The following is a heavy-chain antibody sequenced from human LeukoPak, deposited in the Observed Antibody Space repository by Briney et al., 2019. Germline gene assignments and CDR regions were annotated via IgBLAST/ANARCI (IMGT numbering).Heavy chain of an antibody. CDR1: GFTFSSYA. J-gene: IGHJ3*02. D-gene: IGHD4-23*01. Sequence: GRSLRLSCAASGFTFSSYAMHWVRQAPGKGLEWVALISYDGSNEYYADSVKGRFAISRDNSKNTLYLQMNSLRAEDTAVYYCARGAHGGTYAFDIWGQGTMVTVSS. CDR2: ISYDGSNE. V-gene: IGHV3-30*09. CDR3: ARGAHGGTYAFDI.